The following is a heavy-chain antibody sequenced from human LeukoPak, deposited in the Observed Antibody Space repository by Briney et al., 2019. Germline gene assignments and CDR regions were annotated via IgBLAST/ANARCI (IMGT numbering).Heavy chain of an antibody. D-gene: IGHD3-22*01. J-gene: IGHJ4*02. CDR3: ARSDSSAYYFDY. V-gene: IGHV4-31*03. CDR1: GGSISSGGYY. Sequence: SETLSLTCTVSGGSISSGGYYWSWIRQHPGKGLEWIGYIYDSGATSYNPSLKSRLTISVDTPRNQFSLRLSSVTAADSAVYYCARSDSSAYYFDYWGQGTLVTVSS. CDR2: IYDSGAT.